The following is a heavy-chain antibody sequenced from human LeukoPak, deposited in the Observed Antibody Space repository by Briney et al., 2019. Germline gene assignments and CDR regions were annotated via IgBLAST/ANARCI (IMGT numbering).Heavy chain of an antibody. Sequence: SETLSLTRTVSGASISSYYWSWIRQPPGKGLEWIGHIFYSGSTKYNPSLKSRLTIAVDTSRNQFSLKLSSVSAADTAVYYCARGYSSSGHNWFDPWGQGTLVTVSS. D-gene: IGHD6-13*01. CDR2: IFYSGST. J-gene: IGHJ5*02. CDR1: GASISSYY. CDR3: ARGYSSSGHNWFDP. V-gene: IGHV4-59*01.